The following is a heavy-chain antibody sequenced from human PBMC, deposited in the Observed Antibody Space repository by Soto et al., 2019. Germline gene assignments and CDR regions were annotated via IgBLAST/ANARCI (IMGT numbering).Heavy chain of an antibody. CDR2: ISYDGSNK. V-gene: IGHV3-30-3*01. Sequence: QVQLLESGGGVVQPGRSLRLSCAPSGFTFSSYAMHWVRQAPGKGLEWVAVISYDGSNKYYADSVKGRFTISRDNSKNTLYLQMNSLRAEDTAVYYCAREIERLLGYWGQGTLVTVSS. J-gene: IGHJ4*02. D-gene: IGHD3-3*01. CDR3: AREIERLLGY. CDR1: GFTFSSYA.